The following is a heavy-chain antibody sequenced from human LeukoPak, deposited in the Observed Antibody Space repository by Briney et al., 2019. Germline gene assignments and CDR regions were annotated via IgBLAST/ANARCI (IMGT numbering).Heavy chain of an antibody. D-gene: IGHD2-2*02. V-gene: IGHV4-34*01. CDR1: GGSFSGYY. J-gene: IGHJ4*02. CDR3: ARHSPRRGYCSSTSCYKGGDY. CDR2: INHSGST. Sequence: PSETLSLTCAVYGGSFSGYYWSWIRQPPGKGLEWIGEINHSGSTNYNPSLKSRVTISVDTSKNQFSLKLSSVTAADTAVYYCARHSPRRGYCSSTSCYKGGDYWGQGTLVTVSS.